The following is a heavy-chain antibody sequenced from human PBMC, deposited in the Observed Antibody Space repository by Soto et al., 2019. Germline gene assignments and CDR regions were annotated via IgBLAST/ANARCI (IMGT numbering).Heavy chain of an antibody. V-gene: IGHV4-59*01. J-gene: IGHJ4*02. CDR1: GDSISSLY. Sequence: QVQLQESGPGLVKPSETLSLTCTVSGDSISSLYWSWIRQPPGKGLEWIGYIYYSGSINYHPSLKSRVTIAVDPSKNQFSLRLSSVTAADTAVCYCAKSLWDTSGWKTDYWGQGTLVTVSS. D-gene: IGHD6-19*01. CDR3: AKSLWDTSGWKTDY. CDR2: IYYSGSI.